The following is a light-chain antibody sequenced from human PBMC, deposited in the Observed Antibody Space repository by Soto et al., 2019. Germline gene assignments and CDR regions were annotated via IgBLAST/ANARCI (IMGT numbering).Light chain of an antibody. Sequence: QAVVTQPPSVSGAPGQRVTISCTGSSSNIGAGYNVHWYQQVPGTAPKLLIYGDSNRPSGVPDRFSGSKSGTSASLAITGLHAEDEADYYCQSYDSSLSGWLFGGGTQLTVL. CDR2: GDS. CDR3: QSYDSSLSGWL. V-gene: IGLV1-40*01. CDR1: SSNIGAGYN. J-gene: IGLJ3*02.